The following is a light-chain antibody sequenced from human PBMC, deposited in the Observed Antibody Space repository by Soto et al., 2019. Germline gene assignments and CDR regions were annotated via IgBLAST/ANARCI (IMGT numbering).Light chain of an antibody. V-gene: IGLV1-44*01. J-gene: IGLJ2*01. CDR2: SNN. Sequence: QSALTQPPSASGTPGQWVTISCSGSSSNIGSNTVNWYQQLPGTAPKLLLYSNNQRPSGVPDRVSGSKSGTSASLAISGLQSEDEADYYCAAWDDSLNGWVFGGGTKLTVL. CDR1: SSNIGSNT. CDR3: AAWDDSLNGWV.